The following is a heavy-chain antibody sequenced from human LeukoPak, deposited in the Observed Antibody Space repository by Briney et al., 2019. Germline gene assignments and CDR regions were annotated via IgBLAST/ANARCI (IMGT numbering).Heavy chain of an antibody. J-gene: IGHJ4*02. CDR1: GFTVSSNY. Sequence: GGSLRLSCAASGFTVSSNYRSWVRQAPGKGLEWVSVIYSGGSTYYADSVKGRFTISRDNSKNTLYLQMNSLRAEDTAVYYCARGGYCSSTSCYRKKPVEYYFDYWGQGTLVTVSS. CDR3: ARGGYCSSTSCYRKKPVEYYFDY. D-gene: IGHD2-2*01. V-gene: IGHV3-53*01. CDR2: IYSGGST.